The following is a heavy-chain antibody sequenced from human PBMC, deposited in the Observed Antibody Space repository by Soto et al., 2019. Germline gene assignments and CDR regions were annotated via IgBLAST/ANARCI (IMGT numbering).Heavy chain of an antibody. CDR2: IYYSGST. V-gene: IGHV4-31*03. CDR3: ARDVRTGEWLDNWFDP. J-gene: IGHJ5*02. Sequence: QVQLQESGPGLVKPSQTLSLTCTVSGGSISSGGYYWSWIRQHPGKGLEWIGYIYYSGSTYYNPSLKRRVTISVDTSKNQFSLKLSSVTAADTAVYYCARDVRTGEWLDNWFDPWGQGTLVTVSS. D-gene: IGHD6-19*01. CDR1: GGSISSGGYY.